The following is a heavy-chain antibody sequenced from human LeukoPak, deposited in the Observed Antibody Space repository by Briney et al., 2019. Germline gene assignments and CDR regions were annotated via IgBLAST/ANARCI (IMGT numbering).Heavy chain of an antibody. J-gene: IGHJ4*02. D-gene: IGHD4-17*01. V-gene: IGHV3-30*04. Sequence: GGSLRLSCAASGFIFSTYVMHWVRQAPGKGLEWVAVISYDGSNKYYADSVKGRFTISRDNSKNTLYLQMNSLRPEDTAVYFCARDRDCGDYIVEGPFDQWGQGTLVTVSS. CDR1: GFIFSTYV. CDR2: ISYDGSNK. CDR3: ARDRDCGDYIVEGPFDQ.